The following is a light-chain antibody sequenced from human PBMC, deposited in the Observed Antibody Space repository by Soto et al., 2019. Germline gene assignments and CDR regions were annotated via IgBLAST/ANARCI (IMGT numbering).Light chain of an antibody. V-gene: IGKV3-11*01. CDR2: DAS. CDR3: QQRSNWPLMYT. J-gene: IGKJ2*01. Sequence: EIVLTQSPATLSLSPGERATLSCRASQSVSSYLAWYQQKPGQAPRLLIYDASNRATGIPARFSGSGSGTDFTLTIRSLEPEDFAVYYWQQRSNWPLMYTFGQGTKLEIK. CDR1: QSVSSY.